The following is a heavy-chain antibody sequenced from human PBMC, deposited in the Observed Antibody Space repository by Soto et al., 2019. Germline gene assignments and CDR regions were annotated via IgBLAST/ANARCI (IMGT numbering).Heavy chain of an antibody. CDR2: TRSKTYGGTT. CDR1: GFTFGDYA. Sequence: PGGSLRLSCTASGFTFGDYAMSWFRQAPGKGLEWVGFTRSKTYGGTTENAASVKGRFTISRDDSKSIAYLQMNSLKTEDTAVYYCARGGTQLWPAYFDYWGQGTLVTVSS. V-gene: IGHV3-49*03. D-gene: IGHD5-18*01. CDR3: ARGGTQLWPAYFDY. J-gene: IGHJ4*02.